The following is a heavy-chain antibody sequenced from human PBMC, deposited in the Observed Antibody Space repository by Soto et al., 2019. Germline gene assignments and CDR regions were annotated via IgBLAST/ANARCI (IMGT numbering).Heavy chain of an antibody. V-gene: IGHV3-48*02. D-gene: IGHD1-7*01. CDR1: GFTFSSYS. Sequence: EVQLVESGGGLVQPGGSLRLSCAASGFTFSSYSMNWVRQAPGKGLEWVSYISSSSSTIYYADSVKGRFTISRDNAKNSLYLQMNSLRDEDTAVYYCARVSITGTTGHDDAFDIWGQGTMVTVSS. J-gene: IGHJ3*02. CDR3: ARVSITGTTGHDDAFDI. CDR2: ISSSSSTI.